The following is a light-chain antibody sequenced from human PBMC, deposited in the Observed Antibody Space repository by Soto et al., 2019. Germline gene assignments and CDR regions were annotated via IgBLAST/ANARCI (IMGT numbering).Light chain of an antibody. CDR3: QQYGSSPLWRRWAGHKYT. Sequence: DIQMTQSPSSLSASVGDRITITCRASRGITTYLAWYQQKPGKVPNLLIYGASTLHSGVPSRFSGGGSGTHFTLTISGLQPEDVATYYCQQYGSSPLWRRWAGHKYTFGQGTKLEIK. J-gene: IGKJ2*01. CDR1: RGITTY. V-gene: IGKV1-27*01. CDR2: GAS.